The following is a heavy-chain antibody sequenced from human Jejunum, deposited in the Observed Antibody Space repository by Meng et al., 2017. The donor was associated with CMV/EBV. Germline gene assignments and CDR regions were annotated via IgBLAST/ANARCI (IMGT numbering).Heavy chain of an antibody. V-gene: IGHV1-69*04. J-gene: IGHJ6*02. D-gene: IGHD2-21*02. CDR1: GVTCSSDA. Sequence: SGVTCSSDAISWVRRAPGRGLEWMGRLLPVLGIADYAQNFQGRVTITADKSTSTAYMELSSLRSEDTAIYYCATVTSFYDYSMDVWGQGTTVTVSS. CDR3: ATVTSFYDYSMDV. CDR2: LLPVLGIA.